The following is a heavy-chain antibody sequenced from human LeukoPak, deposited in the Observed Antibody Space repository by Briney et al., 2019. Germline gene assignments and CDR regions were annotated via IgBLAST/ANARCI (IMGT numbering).Heavy chain of an antibody. CDR2: ISYDGSNN. CDR1: GFTFSSYA. Sequence: GGSLRLSCAASGFTFSSYAMHWVRQAPGKGLEWVAVISYDGSNNDYAESVKGRFTISRDNSKNTLYLHMNSLRAEDTAVYYCTKLDSISTDWGQGTLVTVST. D-gene: IGHD1-14*01. CDR3: TKLDSISTD. J-gene: IGHJ4*02. V-gene: IGHV3-30-3*02.